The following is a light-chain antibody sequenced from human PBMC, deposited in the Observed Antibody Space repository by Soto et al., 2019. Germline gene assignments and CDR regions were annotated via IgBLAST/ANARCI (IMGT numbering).Light chain of an antibody. Sequence: DIVMTQSPDSLAVSLGERATINCKSSQSVLHSSNNTNYLTWYQPKPGKPPKLLIYWASTRESGVPDRFSGSGSGTDFTLTISSLQAEDVAVYYGQQYYSIPLTFGPGTKVDIK. V-gene: IGKV4-1*01. CDR3: QQYYSIPLT. J-gene: IGKJ3*01. CDR2: WAS. CDR1: QSVLHSSNNTNY.